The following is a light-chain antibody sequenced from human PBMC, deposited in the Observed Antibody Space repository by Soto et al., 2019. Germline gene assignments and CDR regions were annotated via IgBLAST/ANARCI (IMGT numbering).Light chain of an antibody. CDR3: QKYDTSPYD. Sequence: EGMLTQSPGTLSLSPGEGAILSCRSSQSVIRNYLAWYQKKPGQAPRLLIYGASSRATGIPDRFSGSGSGTGFTLTIIRLEPEDFAVYYCQKYDTSPYDFGQGTKLEI. CDR2: GAS. V-gene: IGKV3-20*01. CDR1: QSVIRNY. J-gene: IGKJ2*01.